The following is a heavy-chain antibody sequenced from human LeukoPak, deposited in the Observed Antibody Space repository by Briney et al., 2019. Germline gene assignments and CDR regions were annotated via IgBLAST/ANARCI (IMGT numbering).Heavy chain of an antibody. CDR3: ARVPHAMVRGVIITEFYFDY. CDR1: GLTFSSYS. CDR2: ISSSSNYI. V-gene: IGHV3-21*01. J-gene: IGHJ4*02. Sequence: PGGSLRLSCAASGLTFSSYSMNWVRQAPGKGLEWVSSISSSSNYIYYADSVKGRFTISRDNAKNSLYLQMNSLRAEDTAVYYCARVPHAMVRGVIITEFYFDYWGQGTLVSVSS. D-gene: IGHD3-10*01.